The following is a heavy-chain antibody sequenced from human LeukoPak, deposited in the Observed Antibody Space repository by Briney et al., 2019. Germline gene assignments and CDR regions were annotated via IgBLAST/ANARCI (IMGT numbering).Heavy chain of an antibody. Sequence: GGSLRLSCAASGFTVSANYMSWVRQAPGMGLEWVSVLYSDGSTYYADSVKGRFTVSRDNSKNTLHLQMTSLRAEDSAVYYCARDPSQSRYCSAGSCYYYWGQGTLVTVSS. CDR1: GFTVSANY. J-gene: IGHJ4*02. V-gene: IGHV3-53*01. D-gene: IGHD2-15*01. CDR3: ARDPSQSRYCSAGSCYYY. CDR2: LYSDGST.